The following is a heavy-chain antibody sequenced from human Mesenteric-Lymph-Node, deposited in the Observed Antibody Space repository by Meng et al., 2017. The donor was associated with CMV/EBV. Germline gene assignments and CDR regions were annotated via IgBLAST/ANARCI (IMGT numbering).Heavy chain of an antibody. CDR1: GYSVPRSW. D-gene: IGHD3-16*01. Sequence: SSCKGSGYSVPRSWVGGVRRVPGKGLDGMGINYAGASDIRYSPSSDGQVTTSDEKTISTADLQWSAQNGADHAMYYCAKHQNYAPDSWGQGTLVTVSS. J-gene: IGHJ5*02. CDR3: AKHQNYAPDS. CDR2: NYAGASDI. V-gene: IGHV5-51*01.